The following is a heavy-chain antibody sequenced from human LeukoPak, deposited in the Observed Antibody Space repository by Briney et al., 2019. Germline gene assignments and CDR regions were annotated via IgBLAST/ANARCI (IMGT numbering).Heavy chain of an antibody. CDR3: ARGGWGWLQLPFDY. CDR2: SVPIFGTA. CDR1: GCTFSIYA. J-gene: IGHJ4*02. Sequence: GASVKVCCKASGCTFSIYAFSWVRQAPGQGIAWMGGSVPIFGTANNPHKFQGRVTITADESTTKDKMELSSLRSEDTAVYYCARGGWGWLQLPFDYCGQRTLVTVSS. V-gene: IGHV1-69*13. D-gene: IGHD5-24*01.